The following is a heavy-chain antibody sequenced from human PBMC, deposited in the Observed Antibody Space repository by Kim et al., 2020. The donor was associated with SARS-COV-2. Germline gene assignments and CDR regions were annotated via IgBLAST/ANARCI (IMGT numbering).Heavy chain of an antibody. CDR2: INHSGST. V-gene: IGHV4-34*01. CDR3: ARGVTMIVADY. Sequence: SETLSLTCAVYGGSFSGYYWSWIRQPPGKGLEWIGEINHSGSTNYNPSLKSRVTISVDTSKNQFSLKLSSVTAADTAVYYCARGVTMIVADYWGQGTLVT. D-gene: IGHD3-22*01. J-gene: IGHJ4*02. CDR1: GGSFSGYY.